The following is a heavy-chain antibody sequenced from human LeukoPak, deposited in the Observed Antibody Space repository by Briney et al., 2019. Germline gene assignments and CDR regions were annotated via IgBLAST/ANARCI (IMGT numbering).Heavy chain of an antibody. V-gene: IGHV1-8*01. CDR2: MNPNSGNT. CDR1: GYTFTSYD. CDR3: ARTRLRFRPAWFDP. J-gene: IGHJ5*02. Sequence: ASLKVSCKASGYTFTSYDINWVRQATGQGLEWMGWMNPNSGNTGYAQKFQGRVTMTRNTSISTAYMELSSLRSEDTAVYYCARTRLRFRPAWFDPWGQGTLVTVSS. D-gene: IGHD3-3*01.